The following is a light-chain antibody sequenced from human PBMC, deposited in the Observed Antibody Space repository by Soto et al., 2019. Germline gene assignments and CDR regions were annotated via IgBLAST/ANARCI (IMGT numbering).Light chain of an antibody. Sequence: EIVMTQSPATPSVSPGERSTLSCRASQSVSSNLAWYQQKHGQXPRXXIYGASTRATGVPARFSGSGSGTEFTITISNLQAEDAAVYHCHQYSNTFRTFGQGTKVDIK. CDR2: GAS. CDR1: QSVSSN. J-gene: IGKJ1*01. CDR3: HQYSNTFRT. V-gene: IGKV3-15*01.